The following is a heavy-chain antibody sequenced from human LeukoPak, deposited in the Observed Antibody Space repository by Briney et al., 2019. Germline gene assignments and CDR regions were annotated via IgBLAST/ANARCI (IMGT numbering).Heavy chain of an antibody. J-gene: IGHJ4*02. D-gene: IGHD3-9*01. V-gene: IGHV1-18*04. Sequence: ASVKVSCKASGYTFTSYGISWVRQAPGQGLEWMGWISAYNGNTNYAQKLQGRVTMTTDTSTSTAYMELRGLRSDDTAVYYCARGVGYYDILTGYYRESYSDYWGQGTLVTVSS. CDR1: GYTFTSYG. CDR2: ISAYNGNT. CDR3: ARGVGYYDILTGYYRESYSDY.